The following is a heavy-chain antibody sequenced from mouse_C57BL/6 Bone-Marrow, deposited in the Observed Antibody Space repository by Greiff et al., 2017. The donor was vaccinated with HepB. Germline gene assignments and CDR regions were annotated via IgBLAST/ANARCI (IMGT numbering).Heavy chain of an antibody. V-gene: IGHV1-26*01. Sequence: VQLKQQSGPELVKPGTSVKISCKASGYTFTDYYMNWVKQSHGKSLEWIGDINPNNGVTSYNQKFKGKATLTVDKSSSTAYMELRSLTSEDSAVYYCASRYYGTVDYWGQGTSVTVSS. J-gene: IGHJ4*01. CDR3: ASRYYGTVDY. CDR1: GYTFTDYY. CDR2: INPNNGVT. D-gene: IGHD1-1*01.